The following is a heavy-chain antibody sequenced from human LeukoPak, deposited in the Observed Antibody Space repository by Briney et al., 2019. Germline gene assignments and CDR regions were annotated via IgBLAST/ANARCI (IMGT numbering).Heavy chain of an antibody. V-gene: IGHV3-7*03. J-gene: IGHJ4*02. CDR3: VRGGDSSNRKRSLGF. D-gene: IGHD6-13*01. CDR1: GLIFSSYW. CDR2: INQDGSEK. Sequence: GGSLRLSCEGSGLIFSSYWMTWVRQAPGKGLEWVANINQDGSEKYYVDSVKGRFTISRDNAKNLLYLQMNSLKTEDTAVYYCVRGGDSSNRKRSLGFWGQGTLVTVSS.